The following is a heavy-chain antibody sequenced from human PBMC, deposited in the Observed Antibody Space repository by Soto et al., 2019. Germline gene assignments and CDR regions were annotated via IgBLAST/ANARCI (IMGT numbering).Heavy chain of an antibody. CDR3: ARTFYYGSGTSDY. D-gene: IGHD3-10*01. CDR2: IYYSGSA. V-gene: IGHV4-31*03. CDR1: GGSISIGDSY. Sequence: PSDTLSLTCTVSGGSISIGDSYWTWIRQHPGTGLEWIGYIYYSGSAYYNPSLKSRVTISVDTSRSQFSLKLSSVTAADTAVYYCARTFYYGSGTSDYWGQGTLVTVSS. J-gene: IGHJ4*02.